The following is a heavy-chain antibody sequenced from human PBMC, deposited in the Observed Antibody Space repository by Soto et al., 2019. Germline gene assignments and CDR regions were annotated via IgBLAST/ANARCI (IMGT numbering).Heavy chain of an antibody. CDR1: GFTLSSYG. J-gene: IGHJ4*02. D-gene: IGHD2-15*01. CDR2: IWYDGDKK. Sequence: QVQLVESGGGVVQPGRSLRLSCAASGFTLSSYGMHWVRQAPGKGLEWVAVIWYDGDKKYYADSVKVRFTISRDESKNTVDLHMSSLRGEDTGVYYCARGSAGSESVVVVPAIDFYSFDTWGQGTLVSGSS. V-gene: IGHV3-33*01. CDR3: ARGSAGSESVVVVPAIDFYSFDT.